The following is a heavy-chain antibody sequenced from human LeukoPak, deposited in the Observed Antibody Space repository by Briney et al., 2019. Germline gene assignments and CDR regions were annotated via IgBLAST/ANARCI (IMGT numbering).Heavy chain of an antibody. CDR3: ARRRPSHYFDY. CDR2: IYYSGST. V-gene: IGHV4-39*01. Sequence: SETLSLTCTVSGGSISSSSYYWGWIRQPPGKGLEWIGSIYYSGSTYYNPSLKSRVTISVDTSKNQFPLKLSSVTAADTAVYYCARRRPSHYFDYWGQGTLVTVSS. J-gene: IGHJ4*02. CDR1: GGSISSSSYY.